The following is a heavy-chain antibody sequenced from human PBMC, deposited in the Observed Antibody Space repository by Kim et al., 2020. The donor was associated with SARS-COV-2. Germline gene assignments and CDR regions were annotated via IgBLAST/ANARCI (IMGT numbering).Heavy chain of an antibody. J-gene: IGHJ4*02. D-gene: IGHD3-16*01. CDR3: AGGGRPYYFDY. CDR2: IYYSGST. CDR1: GGSISSGDYY. Sequence: SETLSLTCTVSGGSISSGDYYWSWIRQPPGKGLEWIGYIYYSGSTYYNPSLKSRVTISVDTSKNQFSLKLSSVTAADTAVYYCAGGGRPYYFDYWGQGTLVTVSS. V-gene: IGHV4-30-4*01.